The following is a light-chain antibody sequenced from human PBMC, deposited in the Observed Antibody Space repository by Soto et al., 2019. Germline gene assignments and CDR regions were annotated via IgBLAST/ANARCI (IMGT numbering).Light chain of an antibody. CDR1: QGVFSS. CDR2: GAA. V-gene: IGKV3-15*01. CDR3: QQYHNWPA. Sequence: EIVMTQSPATLSVSPGERATLSCRASQGVFSSLAWYQQKPGQAPRLRIYGAATRATGIPARFSGSGSGTEFTLTISSLQSEDFAVYYCQQYHNWPAFGQGTKVEIK. J-gene: IGKJ1*01.